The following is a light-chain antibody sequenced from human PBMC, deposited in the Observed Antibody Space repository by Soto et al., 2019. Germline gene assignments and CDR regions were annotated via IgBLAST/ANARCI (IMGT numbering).Light chain of an antibody. J-gene: IGKJ3*01. CDR2: AAS. CDR1: QGIRNF. Sequence: DIQMTQSPTSLSASVGDRVTITCRASQGIRNFVAWYQQKPGKAPRLLIYAASTLQSGVPSRLSGSGSGTEFTLSINSLQPEDVATYAGQKYSSVPVFGPGTKVEIK. V-gene: IGKV1-27*01. CDR3: QKYSSVPV.